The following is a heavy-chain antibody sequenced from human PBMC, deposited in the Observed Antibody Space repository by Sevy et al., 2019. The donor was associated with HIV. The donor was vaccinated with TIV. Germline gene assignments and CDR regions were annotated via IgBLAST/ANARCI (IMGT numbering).Heavy chain of an antibody. CDR3: ARDDTASYLPVS. V-gene: IGHV3-48*02. J-gene: IGHJ4*02. D-gene: IGHD3-10*01. CDR1: GFTFSDYS. CDR2: ISRSGTTR. Sequence: GGSLRLSCAASGFTFSDYSLNWVRQAPGKGLEWVSYISRSGTTRHYADFVRGRFTISRDDAKNSLYLKMSSLRDEDTAVYYWARDDTASYLPVSWGQGTLVTVSS.